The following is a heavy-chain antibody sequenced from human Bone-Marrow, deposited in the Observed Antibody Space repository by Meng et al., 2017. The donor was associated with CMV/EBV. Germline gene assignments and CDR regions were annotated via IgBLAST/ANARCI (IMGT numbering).Heavy chain of an antibody. CDR1: GFTFDDYG. J-gene: IGHJ4*02. V-gene: IGHV3-20*04. CDR3: ARAKGWNYAYYFDY. Sequence: GESLKISCAASGFTFDDYGMSWVRQAPGKGLEWFSGINWNGGSTGYADSVKGRFTISRDNAKNSLYLQMNSLRAEDTALYYCARAKGWNYAYYFDYWGQGTLVTVSS. D-gene: IGHD1-7*01. CDR2: INWNGGST.